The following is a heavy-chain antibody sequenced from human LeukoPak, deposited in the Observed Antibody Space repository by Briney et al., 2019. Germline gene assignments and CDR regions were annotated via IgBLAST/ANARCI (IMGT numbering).Heavy chain of an antibody. CDR2: INTNSGGT. J-gene: IGHJ5*02. CDR1: GYIFTGYY. CDR3: ARTQQLVLRSPLDP. V-gene: IGHV1-2*02. D-gene: IGHD6-13*01. Sequence: ASVKVSCKSSGYIFTGYYMHWVRQAPGQGLEWMGWINTNSGGTNYAQNFQGRITITWNTSISTAYMELSSLRSEDTAVYYCARTQQLVLRSPLDPWGQGTLVTVSS.